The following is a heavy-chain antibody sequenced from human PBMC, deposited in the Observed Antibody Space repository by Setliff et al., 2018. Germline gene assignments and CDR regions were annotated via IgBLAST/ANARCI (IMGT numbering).Heavy chain of an antibody. Sequence: GSLRLSCATSGFTFRDYSLTWVRQAPGKGLEWVAGIDQISRTYYPDSMKGRFTISRDNPRNTISLQINDLRAEDTATYYCAKDRVNDGVWDFDSWGQGLLVTV. CDR3: AKDRVNDGVWDFDS. V-gene: IGHV3-53*01. CDR1: GFTFRDYS. CDR2: IDQISRT. J-gene: IGHJ4*02. D-gene: IGHD4-17*01.